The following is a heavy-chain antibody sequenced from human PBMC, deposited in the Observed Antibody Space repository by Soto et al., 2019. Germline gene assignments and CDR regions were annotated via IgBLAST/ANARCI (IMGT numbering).Heavy chain of an antibody. Sequence: EVQLVESGGGLVHPGGSLRLSCAASGFTLSGRSMHWVRQAPGKGLVWVSGIDNAGTDSTYADSVKGRFTSSRDNAKNMLYLQMNSLRVEDTAVYYSARGWFGPDVWGKGTTVTVSS. D-gene: IGHD3-10*01. V-gene: IGHV3-74*01. CDR3: ARGWFGPDV. CDR1: GFTLSGRS. J-gene: IGHJ6*04. CDR2: IDNAGTDS.